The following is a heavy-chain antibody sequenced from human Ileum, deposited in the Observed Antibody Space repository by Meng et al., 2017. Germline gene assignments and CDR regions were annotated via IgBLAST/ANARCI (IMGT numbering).Heavy chain of an antibody. D-gene: IGHD3-10*01. Sequence: QVQLKESGPGLVKPSQNLSLTCSVAGVSFSSDNYYWTWIRQPPGKGLEWIGLTYYNGSPFYNPSLRSRVTISVDTSKDQFSLKLTSVTAADTAVYYCARERRHYYGSGSFDYWGQGILVTVSS. CDR2: TYYNGSP. J-gene: IGHJ4*02. CDR1: GVSFSSDNYY. CDR3: ARERRHYYGSGSFDY. V-gene: IGHV4-30-4*01.